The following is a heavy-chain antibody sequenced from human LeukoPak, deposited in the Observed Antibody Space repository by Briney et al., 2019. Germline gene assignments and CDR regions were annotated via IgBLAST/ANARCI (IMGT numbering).Heavy chain of an antibody. CDR2: IYSGGST. CDR3: ARENYYDRNWFDP. J-gene: IGHJ5*02. CDR1: GFTVSSNY. V-gene: IGHV3-53*01. Sequence: GGSLRLSCAASGFTVSSNYMSWVRQAPGKGLEWVSVIYSGGSTYYADSVKGRFTISRDNSKNTLYLQMSSLRAEDTAVYYCARENYYDRNWFDPWGQGTLVTVSS. D-gene: IGHD3-22*01.